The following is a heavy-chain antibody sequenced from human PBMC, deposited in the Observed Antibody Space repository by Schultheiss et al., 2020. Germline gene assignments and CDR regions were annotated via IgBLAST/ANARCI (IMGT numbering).Heavy chain of an antibody. J-gene: IGHJ4*02. CDR3: ARDTRPGYSYGGGVFDY. D-gene: IGHD5-18*01. V-gene: IGHV4-59*01. Sequence: SETLSLTCTVSGGSISSYYWSWIRQPPGKGLEWIGYIYYSGSTNYNPSLKSRVTISVDTSKNQFSLKLSSVTAADTAVYYCARDTRPGYSYGGGVFDYWGQGTLVTVSS. CDR2: IYYSGST. CDR1: GGSISSYY.